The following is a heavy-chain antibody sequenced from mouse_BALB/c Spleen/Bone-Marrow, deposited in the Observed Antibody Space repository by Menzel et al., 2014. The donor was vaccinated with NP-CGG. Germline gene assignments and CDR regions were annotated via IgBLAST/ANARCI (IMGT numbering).Heavy chain of an antibody. CDR2: VRNKANGYTT. Sequence: EVQLQESGGGLVQPGGSLRLSCATSGFTFTDYYMSWVRQPPGKALEWLGFVRNKANGYTTEYSASVKGRFTISRDNSQSILYLQMNTLRAEDSATYYCARDSAARTREYYFDDWGPGTTLTVSS. J-gene: IGHJ2*01. CDR3: ARDSAARTREYYFDD. V-gene: IGHV7-3*02. D-gene: IGHD3-1*01. CDR1: GFTFTDYY.